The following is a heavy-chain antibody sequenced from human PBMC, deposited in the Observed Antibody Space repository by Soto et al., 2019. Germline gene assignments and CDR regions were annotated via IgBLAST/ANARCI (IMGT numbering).Heavy chain of an antibody. D-gene: IGHD3-10*01. Sequence: AESLSLSCAVSGFSFGSYWMGWGSLGPSAGLEWLGRIKMDDSEKKYADSVKGRFTMTRDNSTNTLYMQMDSLRAEDTAVYYCARGSGCGAGASVNNCLDDWGHGTLVTVSS. CDR3: ARGSGCGAGASVNNCLDD. V-gene: IGHV3-7*01. J-gene: IGHJ4*01. CDR2: IKMDDSEK. CDR1: GFSFGSYW.